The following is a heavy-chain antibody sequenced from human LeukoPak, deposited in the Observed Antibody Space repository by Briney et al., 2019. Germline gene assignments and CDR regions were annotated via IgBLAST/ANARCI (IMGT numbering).Heavy chain of an antibody. J-gene: IGHJ4*02. D-gene: IGHD5-18*01. V-gene: IGHV4-31*03. CDR2: IYYSGST. CDR3: ASGYSYGHYFDY. CDR1: GGSISSGGYY. Sequence: SETLSLTCTVSGGSISSGGYYWSWIRQHPGKGLEWIGYIYYSGSTYYNPSLKSRVTISVDTSKNQFSLKPSSVTAADTAVYYCASGYSYGHYFDYWGQGTLVTVSS.